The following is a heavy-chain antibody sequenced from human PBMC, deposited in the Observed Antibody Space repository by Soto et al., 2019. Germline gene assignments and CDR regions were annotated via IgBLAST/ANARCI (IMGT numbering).Heavy chain of an antibody. CDR1: GGSISSYY. Sequence: QVQLQESGPGLVKPSETLSLTCTVSGGSISSYYWSWIRQPPGKGLEWIGYIYYSGSTNYNPSLQRRVTITVDRSKHQFSLKLRSVTAADTAVYYCARRYRGTLDYWGQGTLVTVSS. J-gene: IGHJ4*02. CDR2: IYYSGST. V-gene: IGHV4-59*08. CDR3: ARRYRGTLDY. D-gene: IGHD2-15*01.